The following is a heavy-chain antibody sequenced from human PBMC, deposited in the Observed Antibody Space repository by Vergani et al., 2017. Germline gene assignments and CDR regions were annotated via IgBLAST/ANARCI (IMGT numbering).Heavy chain of an antibody. CDR2: ISGSGGRT. J-gene: IGHJ6*02. Sequence: EVQLLESGGGLVQPGGSLRLSCAASGFTFSSYAMSWVRQAPGKGLEWVSAISGSGGRTYYADSVKGRFTISRDNSKNTLYLQMNSLRAEDTAVYYCAKDLAVAGTGYYYYGMDVWGQGTTVTVSS. CDR1: GFTFSSYA. D-gene: IGHD6-19*01. V-gene: IGHV3-23*01. CDR3: AKDLAVAGTGYYYYGMDV.